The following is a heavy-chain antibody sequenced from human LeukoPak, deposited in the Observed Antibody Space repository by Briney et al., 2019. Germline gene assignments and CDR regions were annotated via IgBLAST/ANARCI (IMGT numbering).Heavy chain of an antibody. V-gene: IGHV3-30*18. CDR2: ISYDGSSK. CDR1: GFAFSSHG. CDR3: AKADYGEALGMDV. D-gene: IGHD4-17*01. Sequence: GGSLRLSCAASGFAFSSHGMHWVRQAPGKGLEWVAVISYDGSSKDYADSVKGRFTVSRDNSKDTLYLQMNSLRVEDTAVYYCAKADYGEALGMDVWGNGTTVTVSS. J-gene: IGHJ6*04.